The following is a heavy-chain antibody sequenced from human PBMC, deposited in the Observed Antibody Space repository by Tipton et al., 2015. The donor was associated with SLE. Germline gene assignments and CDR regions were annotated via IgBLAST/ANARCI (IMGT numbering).Heavy chain of an antibody. J-gene: IGHJ4*02. Sequence: GSLRLSCAASGFTFSSYGMHWVRQAPGKGLEWVAFIRYDGSNKYYADSVKGRFTISRDNSKNTLYLQMNSLRAEDTAVYYCAKFPLVFSGKVYWGQGTLVTVSS. CDR2: IRYDGSNK. CDR3: AKFPLVFSGKVY. CDR1: GFTFSSYG. D-gene: IGHD3-10*01. V-gene: IGHV3-30*02.